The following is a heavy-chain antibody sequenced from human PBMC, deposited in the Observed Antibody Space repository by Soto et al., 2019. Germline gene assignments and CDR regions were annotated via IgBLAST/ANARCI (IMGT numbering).Heavy chain of an antibody. CDR1: GGSISSYY. J-gene: IGHJ4*02. CDR2: IYSSGST. CDR3: ARARYCSSTSCYGGGSNYFDY. Sequence: SETLSLTCTVSGGSISSYYWSWIRQSPGKGLEWIGYIYSSGSTHDNPSLNSRVTISIDTSKNQFSLHLSSVTAADTAVYYCARARYCSSTSCYGGGSNYFDYWGQGTLVTVSS. D-gene: IGHD2-2*01. V-gene: IGHV4-59*01.